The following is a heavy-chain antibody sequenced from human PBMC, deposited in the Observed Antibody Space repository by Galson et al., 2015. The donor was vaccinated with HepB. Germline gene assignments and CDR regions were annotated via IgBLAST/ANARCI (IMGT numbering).Heavy chain of an antibody. D-gene: IGHD1-26*01. CDR2: IYPGDSDT. J-gene: IGHJ4*02. V-gene: IGHV5-51*01. CDR1: GYSFTSYW. CDR3: AGRDTGIVGATKFDY. Sequence: QSGAEVTKPGESLKISCKGSGYSFTSYWIGWVRQMPGKGLEWMGIIYPGDSDTRYSPSFQGQVTISADKSISTAYLQWSSLKASDTAMYYCAGRDTGIVGATKFDYWGQGTLVTVSS.